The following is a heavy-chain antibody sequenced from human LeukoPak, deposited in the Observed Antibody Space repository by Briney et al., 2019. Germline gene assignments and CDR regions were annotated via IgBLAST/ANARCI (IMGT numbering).Heavy chain of an antibody. CDR3: AKDSAYDFWSGMTRQLDS. D-gene: IGHD3-3*01. Sequence: SGGSLRLSCAATGFTFSSYWMSWVRQAPGKGLEWVAFIRYDGDGSTISYTGSVKGRFTISRDNSNNTLFLQMNSLREADTGVYFCAKDSAYDFWSGMTRQLDSWGQGTLVIVSS. CDR1: GFTFSSYW. CDR2: IRYDGDGSTI. V-gene: IGHV3-30*02. J-gene: IGHJ4*02.